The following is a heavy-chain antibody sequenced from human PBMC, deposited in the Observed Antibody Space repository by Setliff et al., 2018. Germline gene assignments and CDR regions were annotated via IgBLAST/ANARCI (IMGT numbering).Heavy chain of an antibody. V-gene: IGHV4-30-4*08. J-gene: IGHJ4*02. Sequence: PSETLSLTCTVSGGSISSGDYYWSWIRQPPGKRLEWIGEIIHSGSANYNPSLQSRVTISMDTSKNQFSLKVSSVTAADTAVYYCARESRYYYDNLGTLDYWGQGTLVTVSS. D-gene: IGHD3-22*01. CDR3: ARESRYYYDNLGTLDY. CDR2: IIHSGSA. CDR1: GGSISSGDYY.